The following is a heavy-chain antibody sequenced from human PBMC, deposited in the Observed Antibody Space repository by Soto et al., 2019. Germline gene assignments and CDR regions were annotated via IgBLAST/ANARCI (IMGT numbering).Heavy chain of an antibody. CDR3: SIGRHVDRSMVRDYYYYGMDV. CDR1: GGTFSSYA. V-gene: IGHV1-69*01. D-gene: IGHD5-18*01. Sequence: QVQLVQSGAEVKKPGSSVKVSCKASGGTFSSYAISWVRQAPGQGLEWMGGIIPIFGTANYAQKFQGRVTITADESKSPAYMELSSLLSEYTAVYYCSIGRHVDRSMVRDYYYYGMDVWGQGTTVTVSS. CDR2: IIPIFGTA. J-gene: IGHJ6*02.